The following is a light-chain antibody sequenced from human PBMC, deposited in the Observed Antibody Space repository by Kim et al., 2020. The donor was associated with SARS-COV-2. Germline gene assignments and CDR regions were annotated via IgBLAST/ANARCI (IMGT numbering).Light chain of an antibody. CDR1: SNDVGGYNY. Sequence: QSALTQPRSVSGSPGQSVTISCTGTSNDVGGYNYVSWYQQHPGKAPKLMIYDVGKRPSGVPDRFSGSKSGNTASLTISGLQAGDEADYYCCSYVGTYTCVFGTGSKVTVL. J-gene: IGLJ1*01. CDR3: CSYVGTYTCV. CDR2: DVG. V-gene: IGLV2-11*01.